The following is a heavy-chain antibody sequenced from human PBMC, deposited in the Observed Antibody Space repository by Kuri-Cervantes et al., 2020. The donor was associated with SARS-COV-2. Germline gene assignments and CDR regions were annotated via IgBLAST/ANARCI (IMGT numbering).Heavy chain of an antibody. J-gene: IGHJ4*02. CDR2: IYHSGST. Sequence: LRLSCTVSGGSISSGGYYRSWIRQPPGKGLEWIGYIYHSGSTYYNPSLKSRVTISVDRSKNQFSLKLSSVTAADTAVYYCASVPYGSGSYAYYFDYWGQGTLVTVSS. CDR3: ASVPYGSGSYAYYFDY. D-gene: IGHD3-10*01. CDR1: GGSISSGGYY. V-gene: IGHV4-30-2*01.